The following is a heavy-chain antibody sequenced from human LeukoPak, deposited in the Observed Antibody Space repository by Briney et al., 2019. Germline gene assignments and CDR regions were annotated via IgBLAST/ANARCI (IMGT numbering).Heavy chain of an antibody. Sequence: GGSLRLSCASSGFIYGSYEMNGVRQAPGKGREGVSYISSSGSTIYYADSVKGRFTISRDNAKNSLYLQMNSLRAEDTAVYYCARSGYSGYTSFDYWGQGTLVTVSS. J-gene: IGHJ4*02. CDR3: ARSGYSGYTSFDY. CDR2: ISSSGSTI. V-gene: IGHV3-48*03. CDR1: GFIYGSYE. D-gene: IGHD5-12*01.